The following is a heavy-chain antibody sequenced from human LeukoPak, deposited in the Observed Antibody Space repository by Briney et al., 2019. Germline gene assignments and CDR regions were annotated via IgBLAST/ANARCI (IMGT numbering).Heavy chain of an antibody. D-gene: IGHD3-16*01. CDR2: ISSSSSYI. Sequence: GGSLRLSCAASGFTVSSNYMSWVRQAPGKGLEWVSSISSSSSYIYYADSVKGRFTISRDNAKNSLYLQMNSLRAEDTAVYYCARAWGGHFDYWGQGTLVTVSS. CDR1: GFTVSSNY. CDR3: ARAWGGHFDY. V-gene: IGHV3-21*01. J-gene: IGHJ4*02.